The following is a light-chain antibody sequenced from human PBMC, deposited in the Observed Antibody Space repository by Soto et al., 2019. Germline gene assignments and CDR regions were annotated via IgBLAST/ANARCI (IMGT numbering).Light chain of an antibody. CDR2: GAS. Sequence: EIVLTQSPGTLSLSPGERATLFCRASRTVSSSYLAWYQQKPGQAPRLLIYGASSRATGIPDRFSGSGSGTDFTLTISRLEPEDFAVYYCQQYSSSPRTFGQGTKLEIK. CDR3: QQYSSSPRT. V-gene: IGKV3-20*01. CDR1: RTVSSSY. J-gene: IGKJ2*01.